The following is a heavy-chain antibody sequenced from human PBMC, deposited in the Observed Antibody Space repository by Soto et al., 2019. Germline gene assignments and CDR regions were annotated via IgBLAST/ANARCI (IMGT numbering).Heavy chain of an antibody. J-gene: IGHJ4*02. CDR2: ISGSGGST. Sequence: GSLRLSCAASGFTFSNDAMSWVRQAPGQELVGVSAISGSGGSTYYADSVKGRFTISRDNSKNTLYLQMNSLRAEETAVYYCAKDNLFGYWGQGTMVTFSS. CDR3: AKDNLFGY. V-gene: IGHV3-23*01. CDR1: GFTFSNDA.